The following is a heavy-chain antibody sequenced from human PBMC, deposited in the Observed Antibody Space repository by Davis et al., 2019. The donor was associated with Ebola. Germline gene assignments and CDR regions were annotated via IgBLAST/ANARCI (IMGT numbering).Heavy chain of an antibody. Sequence: GGSLRLSCAASGFTFSNYEMNWVRQAPGKGLEWVSYISSSGSTIYYADSVKGRFTISRDNAKNSLYLQMNSLRAEDTAVYYCASADFWSGRVYWGQGTLVTVSS. D-gene: IGHD3-3*01. J-gene: IGHJ4*02. CDR2: ISSSGSTI. V-gene: IGHV3-48*03. CDR3: ASADFWSGRVY. CDR1: GFTFSNYE.